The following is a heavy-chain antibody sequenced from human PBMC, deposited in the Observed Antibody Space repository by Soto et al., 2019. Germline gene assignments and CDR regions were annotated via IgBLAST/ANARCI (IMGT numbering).Heavy chain of an antibody. D-gene: IGHD6-19*01. Sequence: QVQLQESGPGLVKPSQTLSLTCTGSGVSIRSGGYYWSWIRQHPGKGLEWIGYIYYNGSPYYNPSLTSRVTISVDPSKNRFSLDLNAVTAADTAVYYCARQNPYSSGSYYFDFWGQGALVTVSS. V-gene: IGHV4-31*03. CDR1: GVSIRSGGYY. CDR3: ARQNPYSSGSYYFDF. J-gene: IGHJ4*02. CDR2: IYYNGSP.